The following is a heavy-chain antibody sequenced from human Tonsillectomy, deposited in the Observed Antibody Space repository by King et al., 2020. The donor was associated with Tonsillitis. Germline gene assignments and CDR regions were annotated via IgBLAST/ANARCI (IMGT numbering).Heavy chain of an antibody. CDR1: GFTFHDYA. D-gene: IGHD3-16*02. CDR2: ISLKSGRL. V-gene: IGHV3-9*01. Sequence: VQLVESGGGLAQPGRSLRLSCAASGFTFHDYAMHWVRQAPGQALEWVSSISLKSGRLCYADSVKGRFIISRDNAKNPLYLQMNSLRPEDTAMYYCAKTYGGVIESDAFDIWGQGTMVTVSS. J-gene: IGHJ3*02. CDR3: AKTYGGVIESDAFDI.